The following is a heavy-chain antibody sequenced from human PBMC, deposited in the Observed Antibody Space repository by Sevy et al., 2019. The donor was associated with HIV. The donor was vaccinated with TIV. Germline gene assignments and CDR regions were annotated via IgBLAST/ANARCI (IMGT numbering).Heavy chain of an antibody. CDR1: GFTFSSYS. CDR2: ISSSSSTI. CDR3: ARDLIPAAPRENY. D-gene: IGHD2-2*01. Sequence: GEALKISCAASGFTFSSYSMNWVRQAPGKGLEWVSYISSSSSTIYYADSVKGRFTISRDNAKNSLYLQMNSLRDEDTAVYYCARDLIPAAPRENYWGQGTLVTVSS. V-gene: IGHV3-48*02. J-gene: IGHJ4*02.